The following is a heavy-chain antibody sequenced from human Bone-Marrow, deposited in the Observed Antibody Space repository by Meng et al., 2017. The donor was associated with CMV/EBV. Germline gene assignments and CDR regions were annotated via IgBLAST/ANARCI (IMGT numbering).Heavy chain of an antibody. D-gene: IGHD2-2*01. V-gene: IGHV3-73*01. CDR3: TRLTVERKGYCSSTSCVDV. Sequence: GESLKISCAASGFTFSGSAMHWVCQASGKGLEWVGRIRSKANSYATAYAASVKGRFTISRDDSKNTAYLQMNSLKTEDTAVYYCTRLTVERKGYCSSTSCVDVWAQGTTVTVSS. CDR2: IRSKANSYAT. CDR1: GFTFSGSA. J-gene: IGHJ6*02.